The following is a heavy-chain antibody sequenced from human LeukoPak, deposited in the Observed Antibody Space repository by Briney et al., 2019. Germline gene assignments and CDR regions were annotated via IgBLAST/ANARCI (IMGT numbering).Heavy chain of an antibody. V-gene: IGHV4-38-2*02. CDR3: ARDLQGSGAYGPIYFQD. D-gene: IGHD2-15*01. CDR2: IYNGGGT. J-gene: IGHJ1*01. CDR1: GYSISSACY. Sequence: SETLSLTCAVSGYSISSACYWGWIRPPPGKGLEWIASIYNGGGTHFNPSLKSRVTISLDTSKNQLSLNLSSVTAADTAVYYCARDLQGSGAYGPIYFQDWGQGTLVIVSS.